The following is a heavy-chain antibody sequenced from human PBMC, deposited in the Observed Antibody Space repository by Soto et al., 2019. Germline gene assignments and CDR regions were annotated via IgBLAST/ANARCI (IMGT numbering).Heavy chain of an antibody. V-gene: IGHV3-23*01. J-gene: IGHJ5*01. CDR2: VSATGGST. CDR1: GFTFTSYA. CDR3: AKSALTASKNWFDS. D-gene: IGHD5-18*01. Sequence: GGSLRLSCAASGFTFTSYAMTWVRQAPGKGLEWVSAVSATGGSTYYADSVKGRFAISRDTSKNTLYLQMNSLRAEDTAVYYCAKSALTASKNWFDSWGQGTPVTVSS.